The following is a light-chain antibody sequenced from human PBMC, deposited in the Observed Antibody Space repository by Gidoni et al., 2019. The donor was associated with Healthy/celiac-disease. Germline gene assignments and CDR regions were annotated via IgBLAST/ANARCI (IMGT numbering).Light chain of an antibody. J-gene: IGLJ2*01. V-gene: IGLV1-40*01. CDR2: GNS. Sequence: QSVLTQPPSVSRAPGTRVTISCTGSSSNIGAGYDVHWYQQLPGTAPKLLIYGNSNRPSGVPDRFSGSKSGTSASLAITGLQAEDEADYYCQSYDSSLSGSKVFGGGTKLTVL. CDR1: SSNIGAGYD. CDR3: QSYDSSLSGSKV.